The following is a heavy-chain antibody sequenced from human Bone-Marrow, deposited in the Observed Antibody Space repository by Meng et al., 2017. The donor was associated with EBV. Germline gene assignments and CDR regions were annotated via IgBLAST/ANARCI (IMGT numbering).Heavy chain of an antibody. V-gene: IGHV4-4*03. Sequence: LPESGPELLRPLGTPSLACAVSGGASSARNNWTGVLQTQGKGREGIGEIYHIGSTSYTPSLKSRVTILVDKSKNQFSLKLTSVNAADTAVYYCTRTSCSGDNCYALDTWGQGTLVTVSS. CDR3: TRTSCSGDNCYALDT. CDR1: GGASSARNN. D-gene: IGHD2-15*01. J-gene: IGHJ5*02. CDR2: IYHIGST.